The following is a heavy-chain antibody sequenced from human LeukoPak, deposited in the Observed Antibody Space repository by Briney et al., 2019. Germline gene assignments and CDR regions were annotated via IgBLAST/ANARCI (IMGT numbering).Heavy chain of an antibody. CDR1: GFRFDDYG. V-gene: IGHV3-20*04. CDR3: VRGLYYYDSSGWGYFDY. J-gene: IGHJ4*02. D-gene: IGHD3-22*01. CDR2: MNWSGDSI. Sequence: GGSLRLSCAASGFRFDDYGMSWVRQSPGKGLEWVCGMNWSGDSIRYAASVRGRFTISRDNANRSLFLQMNSLRAEDTAFYYCVRGLYYYDSSGWGYFDYWGQGALVTVSS.